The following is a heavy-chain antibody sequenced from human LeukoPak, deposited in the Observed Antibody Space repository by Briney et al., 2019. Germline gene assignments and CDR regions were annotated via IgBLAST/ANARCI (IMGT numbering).Heavy chain of an antibody. V-gene: IGHV4-39*01. CDR2: IHFSGST. J-gene: IGHJ4*02. D-gene: IGHD1-26*01. CDR1: GGSISNIIYY. Sequence: PSETLSLTCSVSGGSISNIIYYWAWVRLPPGKGLERIGSIHFSGSTYYNPSLKSRVTISADTSKNQFSLRLNFVTAADTAVYYCARRMGALDFWGQGALVTVSS. CDR3: ARRMGALDF.